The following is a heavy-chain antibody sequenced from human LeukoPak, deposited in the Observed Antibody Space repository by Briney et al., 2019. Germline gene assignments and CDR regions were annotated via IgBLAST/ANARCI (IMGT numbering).Heavy chain of an antibody. CDR1: GYTFTSYG. V-gene: IGHV1-46*01. CDR3: ARDQEGFDY. Sequence: EASVTVSCTASGYTFTSYGISWVRQAPGQGLEWMGMIYPRDGSTSYAQKFRGRVTVTRDTSTSTVHMELSGLRSEDTAVYYCARDQEGFDYWGQGTLVTVSS. J-gene: IGHJ4*02. CDR2: IYPRDGST.